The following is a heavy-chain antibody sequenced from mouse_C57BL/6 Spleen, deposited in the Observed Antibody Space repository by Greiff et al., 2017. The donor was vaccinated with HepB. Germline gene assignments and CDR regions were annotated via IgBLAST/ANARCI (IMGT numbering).Heavy chain of an antibody. CDR2: IYPGDGDT. CDR1: GYAFSSSW. D-gene: IGHD2-2*01. Sequence: VQLQQSGPELVKPGASVKISCKASGYAFSSSWMNWVKQRPGKGLEWIGRIYPGDGDTNYNGKFKGKATLTADKSSSTAYMQLSSLTSEDSAVYFCARGGVYGYDGGYYAMDYWGQGTSVTVSS. J-gene: IGHJ4*01. CDR3: ARGGVYGYDGGYYAMDY. V-gene: IGHV1-82*01.